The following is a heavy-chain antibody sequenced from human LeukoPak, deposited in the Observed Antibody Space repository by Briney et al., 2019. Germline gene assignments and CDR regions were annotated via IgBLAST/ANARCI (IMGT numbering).Heavy chain of an antibody. Sequence: GGSLRLSCAASGFTFSSYAMSWVRQAPGKGLEWVSAISGSGGSTYYADSVKGRFTISRDNSKNTLYLQMNSLRAEDTAVYYCATDPGAGEQQLYYFYYWLHGTQVTVSS. CDR2: ISGSGGST. D-gene: IGHD6-13*01. CDR1: GFTFSSYA. V-gene: IGHV3-23*01. J-gene: IGHJ4*01. CDR3: ATDPGAGEQQLYYFYY.